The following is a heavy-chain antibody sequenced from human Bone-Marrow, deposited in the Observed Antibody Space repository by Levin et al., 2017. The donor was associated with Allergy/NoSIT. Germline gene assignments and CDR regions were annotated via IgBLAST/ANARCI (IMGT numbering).Heavy chain of an antibody. Sequence: GESLKISCAASGFTFSNYATHWVRQAPGKGLEWVALILYDGNIKYYTGSVKGRFTISRDNSKKTLYLELSSLRPDDTAIYYCARDRRGASNYGYEHDYWGQGTLVTVSS. CDR2: ILYDGNIK. V-gene: IGHV3-30-3*01. CDR1: GFTFSNYA. D-gene: IGHD5-12*01. CDR3: ARDRRGASNYGYEHDY. J-gene: IGHJ4*02.